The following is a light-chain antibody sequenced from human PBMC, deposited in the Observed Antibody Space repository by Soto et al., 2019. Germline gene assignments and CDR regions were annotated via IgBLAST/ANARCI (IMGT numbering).Light chain of an antibody. V-gene: IGKV3-15*01. CDR3: QQYNNWPWT. Sequence: EVVLTQSPVTLSLSPGERVTLSCRSSQSVGDNLAWFQQKPGQGPRLLIYGASTRATGIPVRFSGSGSETDFTLTISSLRSEDSAVYLCQQYNNWPWTFGQGTKVDIK. J-gene: IGKJ1*01. CDR1: QSVGDN. CDR2: GAS.